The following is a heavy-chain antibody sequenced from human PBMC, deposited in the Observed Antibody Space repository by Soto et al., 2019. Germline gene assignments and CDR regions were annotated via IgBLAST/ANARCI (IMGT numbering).Heavy chain of an antibody. CDR1: GFTFSSYW. CDR3: ARGWAGTRPTRLVKVVAATPFDY. V-gene: IGHV3-74*01. Sequence: GGSLRLSCAASGFTFSSYWMHWVRQAPGKGLVWVSRINSDGSSTSYAGSVKGRFTISRDNAKNPLYLQMNSLRAEDTAVYYCARGWAGTRPTRLVKVVAATPFDYWGQGTLVTVSS. D-gene: IGHD2-15*01. J-gene: IGHJ4*02. CDR2: INSDGSST.